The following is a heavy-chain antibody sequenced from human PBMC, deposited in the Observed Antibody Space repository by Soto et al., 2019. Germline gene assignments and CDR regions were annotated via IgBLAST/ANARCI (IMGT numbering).Heavy chain of an antibody. CDR1: GGSISSGGYY. V-gene: IGHV4-31*03. CDR2: IYYSGST. D-gene: IGHD3-16*01. J-gene: IGHJ4*02. CDR3: ASSRKTRKGRGDYFDY. Sequence: QVQLQESGPGLVKPSQTLSLTCTVSGGSISSGGYYWSWIRQHPGKGLEWIGYIYYSGSTYYNPSLKSRVTLSVDTSKNRFSLKLSSVTAADTAVYYCASSRKTRKGRGDYFDYWGQGTLVTVSS.